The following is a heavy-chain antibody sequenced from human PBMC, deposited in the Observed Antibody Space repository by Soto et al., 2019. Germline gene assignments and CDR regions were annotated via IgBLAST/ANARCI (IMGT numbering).Heavy chain of an antibody. J-gene: IGHJ4*02. D-gene: IGHD1-26*01. CDR2: IIPIFGTA. V-gene: IGHV1-69*01. CDR3: ARDGGRHSGGIDY. Sequence: QVQLVQSGAEVKKPGSSVKVSCKASGGTFSSYSINWVRQAPGQGLEWMGEIIPIFGTANYAQKFHGRVTITADESTSTDYMELSSLRSEDTAVYYCARDGGRHSGGIDYWGQGTLVTVSS. CDR1: GGTFSSYS.